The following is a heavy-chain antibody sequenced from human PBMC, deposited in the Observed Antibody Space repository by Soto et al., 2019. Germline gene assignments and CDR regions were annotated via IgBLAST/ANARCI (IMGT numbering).Heavy chain of an antibody. CDR3: VRDKNGDYQIDY. D-gene: IGHD4-17*01. J-gene: IGHJ4*02. Sequence: GGSLRLSCAASGFTFGSYSMNWVRQAPGKGLEWVSSISSSSSYIYYADSVKGRFTISRDNAKNSLYLQMNSLRAEDTAVYYCVRDKNGDYQIDYWGQGTLVTVS. V-gene: IGHV3-21*01. CDR2: ISSSSSYI. CDR1: GFTFGSYS.